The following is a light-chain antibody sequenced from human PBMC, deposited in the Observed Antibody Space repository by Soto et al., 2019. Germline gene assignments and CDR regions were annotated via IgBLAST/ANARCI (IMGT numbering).Light chain of an antibody. CDR2: EVS. CDR3: PSYAGSTYVVV. Sequence: QSALTQPPSASGSPGQSVTISCTGTSSDVGGYNSVSWYQHHPGKAPKLMIYEVSKRPSGVPDRFSGSKSGNTASLTVSGLQADDEYDYYCPSYAGSTYVVVFGGGTKLTVL. V-gene: IGLV2-8*01. J-gene: IGLJ3*02. CDR1: SSDVGGYNS.